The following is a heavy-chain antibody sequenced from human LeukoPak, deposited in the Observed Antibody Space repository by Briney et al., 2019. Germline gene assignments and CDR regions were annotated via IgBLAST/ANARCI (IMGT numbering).Heavy chain of an antibody. Sequence: PSETLSLTCTVSGGSISSYYWSWIRQPPGEGLEWIGYIYYSGSTNYNPSLKSRVTISVDTSKNQFSLKLSSVTAADTAVYYCARRHDYVWGADVWGKGTTVTVSS. D-gene: IGHD3-16*01. CDR1: GGSISSYY. V-gene: IGHV4-59*08. J-gene: IGHJ6*04. CDR3: ARRHDYVWGADV. CDR2: IYYSGST.